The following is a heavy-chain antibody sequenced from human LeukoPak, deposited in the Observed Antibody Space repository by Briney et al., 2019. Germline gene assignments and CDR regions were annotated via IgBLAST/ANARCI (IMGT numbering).Heavy chain of an antibody. D-gene: IGHD3-3*02. Sequence: GGSLTLSCAASGLSVSLNYMNWVRQAPGKGLEWVSILYSGSDTYYADSVKGRFTISRDSSKNMLFLHMNSLRAEDTAVYYCARVGDHFHWYLDLWGRGTLVTVSS. CDR1: GLSVSLNY. V-gene: IGHV3-53*01. CDR3: ARVGDHFHWYLDL. J-gene: IGHJ2*01. CDR2: LYSGSDT.